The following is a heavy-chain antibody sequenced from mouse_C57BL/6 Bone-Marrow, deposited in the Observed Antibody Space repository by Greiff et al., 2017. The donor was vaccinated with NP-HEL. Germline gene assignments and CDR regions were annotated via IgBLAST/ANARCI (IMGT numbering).Heavy chain of an antibody. V-gene: IGHV5-4*01. CDR1: GFTFSSYA. CDR3: ARGRATGAMDY. CDR2: ISDGGSYT. Sequence: EVQLVESGGGLVKPGGSLKLSCAASGFTFSSYAMSWVRQTPEKRLEWVATISDGGSYTYYPDNVKGRFTISRDNAKNNLYLQMSHLKSEDTAMYYCARGRATGAMDYWGQGTSVTVSS. J-gene: IGHJ4*01. D-gene: IGHD3-1*01.